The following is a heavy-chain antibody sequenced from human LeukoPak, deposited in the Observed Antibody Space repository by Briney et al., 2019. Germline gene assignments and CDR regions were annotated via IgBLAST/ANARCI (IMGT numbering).Heavy chain of an antibody. D-gene: IGHD2-2*01. J-gene: IGHJ4*02. CDR3: ARWGYCTSSNCFETIYGFDY. Sequence: SQTLSLTCSVSGGSINSGGYYWSWIRQRPGKGLDWIGFILYSGAAFYNPSLTSRATISVDTSKDQFSLKLNSVTAADTAVYFCARWGYCTSSNCFETIYGFDYWGQGALVTVSS. CDR2: ILYSGAA. CDR1: GGSINSGGYY. V-gene: IGHV4-31*03.